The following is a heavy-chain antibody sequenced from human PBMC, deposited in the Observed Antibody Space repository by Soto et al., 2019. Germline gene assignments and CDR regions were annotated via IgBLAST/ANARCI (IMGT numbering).Heavy chain of an antibody. CDR1: GYTFTSYY. V-gene: IGHV1-46*01. D-gene: IGHD4-17*01. Sequence: QVQLVQSGAEVKKPGASVKVSCKASGYTFTSYYMHWVRQAPGQGLEWMGIINPSGGSTSYAQKFQGRVTMTRDTSTRTVYMELSSLRSEDTAVYYCARDLTTVAYFDYWGQGTLVTVSS. CDR2: INPSGGST. J-gene: IGHJ4*02. CDR3: ARDLTTVAYFDY.